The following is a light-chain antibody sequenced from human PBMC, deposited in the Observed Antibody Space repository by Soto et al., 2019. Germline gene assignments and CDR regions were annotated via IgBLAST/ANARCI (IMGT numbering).Light chain of an antibody. CDR2: GVS. V-gene: IGLV2-14*01. CDR3: CSFRSGRTLG. CDR1: SSDIGDYNY. J-gene: IGLJ1*01. Sequence: QSVLTQRASVSGSPGQSITISCTGTSSDIGDYNYISWYQHHPGKAPKLIIYGVSNRPSGVSNRFSGSKSGNTASLTISGLQAEDEADYYCCSFRSGRTLGFGTGTKVTVL.